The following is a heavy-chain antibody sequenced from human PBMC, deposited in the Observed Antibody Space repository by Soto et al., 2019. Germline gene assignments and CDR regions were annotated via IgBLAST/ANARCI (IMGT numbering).Heavy chain of an antibody. J-gene: IGHJ5*02. CDR1: CGTVASSHW. CDR2: VYHTGDT. V-gene: IGHV4-4*02. Sequence: SETLSLTFCVSCGTVASSHWWSWVRQSPGRGLEWIGNVYHTGDTNFNPSLQSRVTFSVDKSNNQFSLRLTSVTAADTAVYFCAREIVTAGGNNYFDPWGPGTLVTVSS. CDR3: AREIVTAGGNNYFDP. D-gene: IGHD2-21*02.